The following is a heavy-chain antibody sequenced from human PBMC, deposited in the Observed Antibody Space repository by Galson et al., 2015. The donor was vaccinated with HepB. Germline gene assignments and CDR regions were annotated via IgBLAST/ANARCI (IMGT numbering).Heavy chain of an antibody. V-gene: IGHV3-21*01. CDR3: ARDHAMVRGYVAPGP. D-gene: IGHD3-10*01. J-gene: IGHJ5*02. CDR1: GFTFSSYS. Sequence: SLRLSCAASGFTFSSYSMNWVRQAPGKGLEWVSSISSSSSYIYYADSVKGRFTISRDNAKNSLYLQMNSLRAEDTAVYYCARDHAMVRGYVAPGPWGQGTLVTVSS. CDR2: ISSSSSYI.